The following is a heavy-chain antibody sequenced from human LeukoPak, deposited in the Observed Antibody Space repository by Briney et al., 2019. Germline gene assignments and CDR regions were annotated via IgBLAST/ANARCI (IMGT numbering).Heavy chain of an antibody. CDR2: IKQDGSEK. CDR3: ARLVDNYDFWSGYFHNWFDP. V-gene: IGHV3-7*01. CDR1: GFTFSSYW. D-gene: IGHD3-3*01. Sequence: GGSLRLSCAASGFTFSSYWMSWVRQAPGKGLEWVANIKQDGSEKYYVDSVKGRFTISRDNAKNSLYLQMNSLRAEDTAVYYCARLVDNYDFWSGYFHNWFDPWGQGTLVTVSS. J-gene: IGHJ5*02.